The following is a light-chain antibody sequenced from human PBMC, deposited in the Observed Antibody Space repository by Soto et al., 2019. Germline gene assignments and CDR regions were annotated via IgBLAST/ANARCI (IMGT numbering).Light chain of an antibody. CDR2: SAS. Sequence: IQMTQSASSVSASVGDTVTITCRASQDINVYLNWYQQKPGEVPKLLIYSASSLHSGVPSRFTGSGSETDFTLTIRSLQPEDFATYYCQHGYVAPYNFGQGTKVDIK. J-gene: IGKJ2*01. CDR3: QHGYVAPYN. V-gene: IGKV1-39*01. CDR1: QDINVY.